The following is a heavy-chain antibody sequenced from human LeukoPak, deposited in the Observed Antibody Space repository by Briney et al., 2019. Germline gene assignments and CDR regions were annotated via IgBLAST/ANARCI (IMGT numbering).Heavy chain of an antibody. J-gene: IGHJ4*02. CDR3: ARDWDCSGGSCYNDY. CDR1: GGSISSYY. V-gene: IGHV4-4*07. CDR2: IYTSGST. Sequence: KPSETLSPTCTVSGGSISSYYWSWIRQPAGKGLEWIGRIYTSGSTNYNPSLKSRVTMSVDTSKNQFSLKLSSVTAADTAVYYCARDWDCSGGSCYNDYWGQGTLVTVSS. D-gene: IGHD2-15*01.